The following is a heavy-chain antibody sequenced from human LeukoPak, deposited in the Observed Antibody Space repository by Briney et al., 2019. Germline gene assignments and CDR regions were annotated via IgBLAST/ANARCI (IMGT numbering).Heavy chain of an antibody. CDR1: GGSISSSSYY. CDR3: ARPGHSYYYMDV. Sequence: KASETLSLTCTVSGGSISSSSYYWGWIRQPPGKGLEWIGTIYYSGTTYYNPSLKSRVTISADTSENHFSLKLSSVTAADTAVYYCARPGHSYYYMDVWGKGTTVTVSS. D-gene: IGHD1-1*01. J-gene: IGHJ6*03. V-gene: IGHV4-39*02. CDR2: IYYSGTT.